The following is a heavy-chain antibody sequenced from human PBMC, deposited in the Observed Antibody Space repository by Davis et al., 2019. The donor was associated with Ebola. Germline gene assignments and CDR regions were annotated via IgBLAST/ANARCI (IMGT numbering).Heavy chain of an antibody. CDR2: ISGSGGTT. CDR3: ARSGLSFGVVKYHYGMDV. V-gene: IGHV3-23*01. D-gene: IGHD3-3*01. Sequence: GSLRLSCADSVITFSSYAMTWVRQAPGKGLEWVSAISGSGGTTYYAGSVKGRFTVSRDNSKKTMYLQMNSLRAEDTAVYYCARSGLSFGVVKYHYGMDVWGKGTTVAVSS. CDR1: VITFSSYA. J-gene: IGHJ6*04.